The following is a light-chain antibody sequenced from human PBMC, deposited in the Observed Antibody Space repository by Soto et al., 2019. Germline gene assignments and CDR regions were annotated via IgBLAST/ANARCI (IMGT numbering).Light chain of an antibody. J-gene: IGKJ4*01. Sequence: EIVMTQSPGTLSVSPGERATLSCRASQSVSSNLAWYQQKPGQAPRLLIYGASTRATGIPARFSGSGSGTEFTLIISRLQSEDFAVYYCQQYNNWPPLTFGGGTKVEVK. CDR2: GAS. CDR3: QQYNNWPPLT. V-gene: IGKV3-15*01. CDR1: QSVSSN.